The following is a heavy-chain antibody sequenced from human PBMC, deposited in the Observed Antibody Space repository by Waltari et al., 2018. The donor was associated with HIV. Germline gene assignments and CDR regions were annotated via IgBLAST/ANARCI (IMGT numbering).Heavy chain of an antibody. D-gene: IGHD3-10*01. V-gene: IGHV2-26*01. CDR1: GFSLSNTRVG. J-gene: IGHJ5*02. Sequence: QVTLKESGPVLVKPTGTLTLTCTVSGFSLSNTRVGVSWIRQPPGKALEWLAHIFSNDEKSYSTSLKSRRTTSRYTSKSQVVLTMTNMDPLDTATYYCARIIPGWFDPWDQGTLVTVSS. CDR3: ARIIPGWFDP. CDR2: IFSNDEK.